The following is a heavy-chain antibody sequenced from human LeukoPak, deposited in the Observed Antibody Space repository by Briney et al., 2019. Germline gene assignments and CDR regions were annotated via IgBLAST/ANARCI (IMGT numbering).Heavy chain of an antibody. J-gene: IGHJ4*02. V-gene: IGHV4-34*01. CDR1: GGSFSGYY. D-gene: IGHD3-16*01. Sequence: PSETLSLTCAVYGGSFSGYYWSWIRQPPGKGLEWIGEINHSGSTNYNPSLKSRVTISVDTSKNQFSLKLSSVTAADTAVYYCARRGSLGEDYFDYWGQGTLVTVSS. CDR2: INHSGST. CDR3: ARRGSLGEDYFDY.